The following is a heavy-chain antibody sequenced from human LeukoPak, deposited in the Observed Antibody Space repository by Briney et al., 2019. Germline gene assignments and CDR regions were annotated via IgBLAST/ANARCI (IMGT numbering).Heavy chain of an antibody. CDR2: IYYSGST. Sequence: SETLSLTCTVSGGSISSYYWSWIRQPPGKGLEWIGYIYYSGSTNYNPSLKSRVTISVDTSKNQFSLRLSSVTAADTAVYYCARLTKNDSGTYRFGKKKRGYMDVWGKGTTVTISS. J-gene: IGHJ6*03. CDR3: ARLTKNDSGTYRFGKKKRGYMDV. D-gene: IGHD3-10*01. V-gene: IGHV4-59*12. CDR1: GGSISSYY.